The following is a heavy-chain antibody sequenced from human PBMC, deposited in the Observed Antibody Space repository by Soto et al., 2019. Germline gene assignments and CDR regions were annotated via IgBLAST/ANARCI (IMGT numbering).Heavy chain of an antibody. J-gene: IGHJ4*02. CDR1: GFTFSSYA. Sequence: AGSLELSSAASGFTFSSYAMSWVRQAPGKGLEWVSAISGSGGSTYYADSVKGRFTISRDNSKNTLYLQMNSLRAEDTAVYYCAKDRLGGNFDYWGQGTLVTVSS. V-gene: IGHV3-23*01. D-gene: IGHD1-26*01. CDR3: AKDRLGGNFDY. CDR2: ISGSGGST.